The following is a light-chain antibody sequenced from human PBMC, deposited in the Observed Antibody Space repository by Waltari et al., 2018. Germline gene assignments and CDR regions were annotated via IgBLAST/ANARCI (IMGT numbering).Light chain of an antibody. V-gene: IGLV2-14*01. CDR2: DVS. CDR3: SSYTSIIPPFH. Sequence: QSALTQPASVSGFPGKSITISCTRSSSDLGGYSFVSWYQQHPGKAPKLMIYDVSHRPSGVRKRFPGSLSGHAASLTISGLQPEDEADYYCSSYTSIIPPFHFGPGTKVTVL. J-gene: IGLJ1*01. CDR1: SSDLGGYSF.